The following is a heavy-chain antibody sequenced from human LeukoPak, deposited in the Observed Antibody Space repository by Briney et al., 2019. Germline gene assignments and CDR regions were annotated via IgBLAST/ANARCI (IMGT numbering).Heavy chain of an antibody. D-gene: IGHD2-2*01. Sequence: GGSLRLSCATSGFTFDDYALSWVRQDPGKGLEWVSSITRNGGSTAYAESVKGRFTISRDNARNSLYLQMNSLRAEDTALYYCARTQIGYCSGTSCILYYFDYWGQGTLVTVSS. CDR1: GFTFDDYA. CDR3: ARTQIGYCSGTSCILYYFDY. CDR2: ITRNGGST. V-gene: IGHV3-20*04. J-gene: IGHJ4*02.